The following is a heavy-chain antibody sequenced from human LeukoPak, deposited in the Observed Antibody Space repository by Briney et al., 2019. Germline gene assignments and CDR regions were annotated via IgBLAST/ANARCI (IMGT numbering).Heavy chain of an antibody. CDR2: INHSGST. CDR1: GGSFSGYY. J-gene: IGHJ4*02. Sequence: SETLSLTCAVYGGSFSGYYWSWIRQPPGKGLEWIGEINHSGSTNYNPSLKSRVTISVDTSKNQFSLKLSSVTAADTAVYYCARNPGYSSSWPQGYGYWGQGTLVTVSS. D-gene: IGHD6-13*01. V-gene: IGHV4-34*01. CDR3: ARNPGYSSSWPQGYGY.